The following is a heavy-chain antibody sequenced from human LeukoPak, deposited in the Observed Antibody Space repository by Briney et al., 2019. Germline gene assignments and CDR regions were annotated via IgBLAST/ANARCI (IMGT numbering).Heavy chain of an antibody. CDR1: GFMFSSYA. D-gene: IGHD2-15*01. CDR2: ISGSGGRT. J-gene: IGHJ4*02. V-gene: IGHV3-23*01. Sequence: GGSLRLSCAASGFMFSSYALSWVRQAPGKGLEWVSGISGSGGRTEYADSVKGRFTISRDNSKNTLYLQMNSVRADNTAVYYCAKSPPRCSGGSCYGCWGQGTLVTVSS. CDR3: AKSPPRCSGGSCYGC.